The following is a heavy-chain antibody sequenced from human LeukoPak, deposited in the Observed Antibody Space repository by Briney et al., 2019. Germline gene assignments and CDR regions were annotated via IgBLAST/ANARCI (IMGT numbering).Heavy chain of an antibody. CDR1: GFTFSSYA. J-gene: IGHJ6*03. Sequence: GGSLRLSCAASGFTFSSYAMSWVRQAPGKGLEWVSAISGSGGSTYYADSVKGRFTISRGNSKNTLYLQMNSLRAEDTAVYYCAKDPLVRGGLYYMDVWGKGTTVTVSS. CDR2: ISGSGGST. V-gene: IGHV3-23*01. D-gene: IGHD3-10*01. CDR3: AKDPLVRGGLYYMDV.